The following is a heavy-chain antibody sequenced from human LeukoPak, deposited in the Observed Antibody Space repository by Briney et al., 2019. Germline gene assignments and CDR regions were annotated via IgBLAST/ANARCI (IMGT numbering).Heavy chain of an antibody. Sequence: GGSLRLSCAASGFTFSSYDMHWVRQATGKGLEWVSAIGTAGGTYYPGSVKGRFTISRENAKNSLYLQMNSLRAGDTAVYYCARGGGGSGSYYRGALGFDYYYYYGMDVWGQGTTVTVSS. CDR1: GFTFSSYD. V-gene: IGHV3-13*01. CDR2: IGTAGGT. CDR3: ARGGGGSGSYYRGALGFDYYYYYGMDV. D-gene: IGHD3-10*01. J-gene: IGHJ6*02.